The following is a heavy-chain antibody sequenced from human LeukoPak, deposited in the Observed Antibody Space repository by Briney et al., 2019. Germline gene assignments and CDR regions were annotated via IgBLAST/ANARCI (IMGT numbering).Heavy chain of an antibody. V-gene: IGHV1-69*06. D-gene: IGHD3-22*01. J-gene: IGHJ4*02. CDR2: IIPIFGTA. CDR1: GGTFSSYA. Sequence: GASVKVSCKASGGTFSSYAISWVRQAPGQGLEWMGGIIPIFGTANYAQKFQGRVTITADKSTSTAYMELSSLRSEDTAVYYCASTATNYYDSSGYDYWGQGTLVTVSS. CDR3: ASTATNYYDSSGYDY.